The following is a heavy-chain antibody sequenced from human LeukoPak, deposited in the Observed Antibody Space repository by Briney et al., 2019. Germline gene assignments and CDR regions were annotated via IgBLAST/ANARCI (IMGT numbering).Heavy chain of an antibody. V-gene: IGHV3-33*01. Sequence: GRSLRLSCAASGFTFRNHGMHWVRQAPGKGLEWVAVIWYDGSNKNYADSVKGRFTVSRDNSKNTLYLQMNSLRAEDTAVYYCARDRSVDYFDYWGQGILVTVSS. D-gene: IGHD6-19*01. CDR3: ARDRSVDYFDY. CDR2: IWYDGSNK. CDR1: GFTFRNHG. J-gene: IGHJ4*02.